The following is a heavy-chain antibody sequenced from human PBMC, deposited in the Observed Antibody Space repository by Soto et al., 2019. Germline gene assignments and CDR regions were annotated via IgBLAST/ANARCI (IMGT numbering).Heavy chain of an antibody. D-gene: IGHD4-17*01. V-gene: IGHV3-30*18. CDR3: AKVGGISYGDPYYYYGMDV. CDR1: GFTFSSYG. Sequence: GGSLRLSCAATGFTFSSYGMHWVRQAPGKGLEWVAVISYDGSNKYYADSVKGRFTISRDNSKNTLYLQMNSLRAEDTAVYYCAKVGGISYGDPYYYYGMDVWGQGTTVTVSS. J-gene: IGHJ6*02. CDR2: ISYDGSNK.